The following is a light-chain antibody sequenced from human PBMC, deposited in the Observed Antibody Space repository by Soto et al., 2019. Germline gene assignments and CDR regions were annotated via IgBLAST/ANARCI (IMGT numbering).Light chain of an antibody. J-gene: IGKJ2*01. CDR3: QQYNSYSYT. CDR2: DAS. V-gene: IGKV1-5*01. Sequence: DIQMTQSPSTLSASVGDRVTITCRASQSISSWLAWYQQKPGKAPKLLIYDASSLESGVPSRFSGSGSGTEFPLTISSLQPDDFATYYCQQYNSYSYTFGQGTKVDIK. CDR1: QSISSW.